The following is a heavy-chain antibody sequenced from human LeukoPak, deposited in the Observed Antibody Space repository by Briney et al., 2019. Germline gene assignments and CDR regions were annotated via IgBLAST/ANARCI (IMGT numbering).Heavy chain of an antibody. J-gene: IGHJ5*02. Sequence: ASVKVSCKVSGYTLTELSMHWVRQAPGKGLEWMGGFDPEDGETIYAQKFQGRVTMTEDTSTDTAYMELSSLRSEDTAVYYCATSNSGSYYNAPHGAELYNWFDPWGQGTLVTVSS. CDR3: ATSNSGSYYNAPHGAELYNWFDP. CDR1: GYTLTELS. V-gene: IGHV1-24*01. CDR2: FDPEDGET. D-gene: IGHD3-10*01.